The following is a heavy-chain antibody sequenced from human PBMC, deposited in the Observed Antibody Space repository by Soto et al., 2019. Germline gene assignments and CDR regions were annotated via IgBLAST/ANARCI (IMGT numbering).Heavy chain of an antibody. Sequence: QVQLQESGPGLVKPSQTLSLTCTVSGGSISSGDYYWSWTRQPPGKGLECIGYIYKSGSTYYKPSLKSRVTLSIDTSKNQFSLKLSSVTAADSAVYYCARVKCGGGSCHLDYWGQGILVTVSS. CDR3: ARVKCGGGSCHLDY. CDR2: IYKSGST. J-gene: IGHJ4*02. V-gene: IGHV4-30-4*01. CDR1: GGSISSGDYY. D-gene: IGHD2-15*01.